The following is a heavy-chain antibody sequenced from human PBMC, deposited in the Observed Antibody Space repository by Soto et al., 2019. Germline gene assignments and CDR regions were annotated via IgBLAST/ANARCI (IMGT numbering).Heavy chain of an antibody. CDR2: MHTSGST. D-gene: IGHD2-2*01. CDR1: GGSIRGYY. J-gene: IGHJ4*02. CDR3: VRASMPKAQFDD. V-gene: IGHV4-4*07. Sequence: QMQLQESGPGLVKPSETLSLTCTVSGGSIRGYYWSWIRQPAGRGLEWIGRMHTSGSTNYNPSLKSRVTISVDMSKNQISLKLTSVTAADTALYYCVRASMPKAQFDDWGQGTLVTVSS.